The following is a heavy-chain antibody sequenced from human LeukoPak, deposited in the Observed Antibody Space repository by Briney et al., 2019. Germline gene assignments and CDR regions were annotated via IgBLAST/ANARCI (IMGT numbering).Heavy chain of an antibody. V-gene: IGHV4-39*07. D-gene: IGHD3-10*01. Sequence: SETLSLTCIVSGGSISTNTYYWGWIRLPPGKGLEWIGEIHHRGTTYYNPSLRSRVTISVDTSKNQFSLRLTSVTAADTAVYYCARVTYNGYQHPDYWGQGTLVTVSS. CDR3: ARVTYNGYQHPDY. CDR2: IHHRGTT. J-gene: IGHJ4*02. CDR1: GGSISTNTYY.